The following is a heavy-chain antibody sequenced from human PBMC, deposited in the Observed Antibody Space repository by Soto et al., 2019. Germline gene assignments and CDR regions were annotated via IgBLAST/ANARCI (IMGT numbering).Heavy chain of an antibody. CDR2: INKDGSEK. J-gene: IGHJ3*02. V-gene: IGHV3-7*03. D-gene: IGHD2-8*01. CDR1: GFTFSDSW. Sequence: GCLRLSCAASGFTFSDSWMTGVRQAPGKGLEGVCNINKDGSEKSYLYSVKGRFTISRDNDKSSLHLQMDSLRAEDTAVYYCARCINGLHXGCQGTLVTAS. CDR3: ARCINGLHX.